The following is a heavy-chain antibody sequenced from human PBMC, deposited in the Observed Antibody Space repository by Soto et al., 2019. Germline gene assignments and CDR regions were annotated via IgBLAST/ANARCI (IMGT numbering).Heavy chain of an antibody. J-gene: IGHJ4*02. CDR1: GFTVSSNY. Sequence: GSLRLSCAASGFTVSSNYMNWVRQAPGKGLEWVSIIYSDGTTSYADSVKGRFTISRDNFKNTLHLQMNSLRAEDTAVYYCAILSNWGQGTLVIVSS. D-gene: IGHD6-6*01. CDR2: IYSDGTT. V-gene: IGHV3-53*01. CDR3: AILSN.